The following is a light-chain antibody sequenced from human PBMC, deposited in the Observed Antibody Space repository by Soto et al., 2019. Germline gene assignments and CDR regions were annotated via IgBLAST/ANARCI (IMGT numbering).Light chain of an antibody. V-gene: IGLV2-11*01. CDR3: KSYAGSNTYV. J-gene: IGLJ1*01. CDR2: DVT. CDR1: SSDVGGYDY. Sequence: QSVLTQPRSVSGSPGQSVTISCSGTSSDVGGYDYVSWYQQHPSKAPKLVIYDVTKRPSGVPDRFSGSKSGNTASLTISGLQAADEADYFCKSYAGSNTYVFGRGTKVTVL.